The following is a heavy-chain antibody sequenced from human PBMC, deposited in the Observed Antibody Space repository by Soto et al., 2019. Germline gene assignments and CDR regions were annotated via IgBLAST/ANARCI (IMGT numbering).Heavy chain of an antibody. D-gene: IGHD2-2*01. V-gene: IGHV3-30-3*01. CDR1: GFTFSGYA. J-gene: IGHJ4*02. Sequence: PGGSLRLSCAASGFTFSGYAMHWVGQAPGKGLEWVAVISYDGSNKYYADSVKGRFTISRGNSKNTLHLQMNSLRAEDTAVYYCARDVKAPAAMFEYWGQGTLVTVSS. CDR3: ARDVKAPAAMFEY. CDR2: ISYDGSNK.